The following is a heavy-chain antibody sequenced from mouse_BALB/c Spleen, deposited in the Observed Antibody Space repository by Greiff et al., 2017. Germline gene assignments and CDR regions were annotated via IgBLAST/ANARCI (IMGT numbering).Heavy chain of an antibody. Sequence: EVMLVESGGGLVQPGGSMKLSCVASGFTFSNYWMNWVRQSPEKGLEWVAEIRLKSNNYATHYAESVKGRFTISRDDSKSSVYLQMNNLRAEDTGIYYCTRTGGYDGAYWGQGTLVTVSA. J-gene: IGHJ3*01. CDR3: TRTGGYDGAY. D-gene: IGHD2-2*01. V-gene: IGHV6-6*02. CDR1: GFTFSNYW. CDR2: IRLKSNNYAT.